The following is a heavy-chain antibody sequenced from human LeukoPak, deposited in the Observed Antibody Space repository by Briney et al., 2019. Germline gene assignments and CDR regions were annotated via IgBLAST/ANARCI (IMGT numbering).Heavy chain of an antibody. CDR1: GYTFTSYD. J-gene: IGHJ5*02. Sequence: ASVTVSCKTSGYTFTSYDINWVRQATGQGLEWMGWMNPNSGNADFAQKFQGRVTMTRNTSISTAYMELSSLRSEDTAVYYCATTYSSEWYTWFDPWGQGTLVTVSS. CDR2: MNPNSGNA. V-gene: IGHV1-8*01. CDR3: ATTYSSEWYTWFDP. D-gene: IGHD6-19*01.